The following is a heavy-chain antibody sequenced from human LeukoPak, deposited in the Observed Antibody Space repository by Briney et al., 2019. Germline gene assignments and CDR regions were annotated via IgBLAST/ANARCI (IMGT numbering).Heavy chain of an antibody. V-gene: IGHV3-30*02. J-gene: IGHJ6*03. CDR1: GLNFSTYG. CDR3: AKEDYFDRRGYYLYCSYYMDV. D-gene: IGHD3-22*01. CDR2: TRYDGNYV. Sequence: SGGSLRLSCEASGLNFSTYGMHWVRQAPGKGLEWVGFTRYDGNYVKYADSVKGRFTISRDNSKKTLYLQMNSLRPADTAVYFCAKEDYFDRRGYYLYCSYYMDVWGKGATVVVSS.